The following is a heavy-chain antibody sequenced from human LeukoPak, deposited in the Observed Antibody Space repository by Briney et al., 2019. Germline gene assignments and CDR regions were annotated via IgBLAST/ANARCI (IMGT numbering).Heavy chain of an antibody. V-gene: IGHV3-7*01. J-gene: IGHJ4*02. Sequence: PGGPLRLSCTASGFTFSSYWMTWVRQAPGKGLEWVANIKQDGSEKYYVDSVKGRFTVSRDNAMNSVYLQMNSLRAEDTAVYFCATPVGGIWSFDYWGQGTLVTVSS. D-gene: IGHD6-13*01. CDR1: GFTFSSYW. CDR3: ATPVGGIWSFDY. CDR2: IKQDGSEK.